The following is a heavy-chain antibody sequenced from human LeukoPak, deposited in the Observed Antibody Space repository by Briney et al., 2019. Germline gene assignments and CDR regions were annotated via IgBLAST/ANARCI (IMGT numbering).Heavy chain of an antibody. Sequence: GASVKVSCKASGYTFTSYAMNWVRQAPGQGLEWMGWISAYNGNTNYAQKLQGRVTMTTDTSTSTAYMELRSLRSDDTAVYYCARDRSYGPFDYWGQGTLVTVSS. CDR1: GYTFTSYA. J-gene: IGHJ4*02. D-gene: IGHD5-18*01. CDR3: ARDRSYGPFDY. CDR2: ISAYNGNT. V-gene: IGHV1-18*01.